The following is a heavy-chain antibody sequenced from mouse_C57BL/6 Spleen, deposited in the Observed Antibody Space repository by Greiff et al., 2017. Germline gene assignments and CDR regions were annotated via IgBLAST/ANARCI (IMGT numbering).Heavy chain of an antibody. Sequence: VQLQQSGAELVKPGASVKISCKASGYAFSSYWMNWVKQRPGKGLEWIGQIYPGDGDTNYNGKFKGKATLTADKSSSTAYMQLSSLTSEDSAVYFCARNPYYSNYAYAMDYWGQGTSVTVSS. CDR1: GYAFSSYW. CDR2: IYPGDGDT. D-gene: IGHD2-5*01. J-gene: IGHJ4*01. CDR3: ARNPYYSNYAYAMDY. V-gene: IGHV1-80*01.